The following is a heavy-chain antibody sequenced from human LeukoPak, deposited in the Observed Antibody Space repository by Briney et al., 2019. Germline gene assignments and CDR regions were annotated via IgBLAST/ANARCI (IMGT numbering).Heavy chain of an antibody. CDR1: GASISGHY. Sequence: SETLSLTCTVSGASISGHYWTWIRHPPGKELEWIGYISHIGSTNYNPSLKSRVTISVDTSRSQFSLKLTTVTAADTAVYYCARDRISINALDMWGQGTMVTVSS. CDR2: ISHIGST. V-gene: IGHV4-59*11. CDR3: ARDRISINALDM. J-gene: IGHJ3*02. D-gene: IGHD1-14*01.